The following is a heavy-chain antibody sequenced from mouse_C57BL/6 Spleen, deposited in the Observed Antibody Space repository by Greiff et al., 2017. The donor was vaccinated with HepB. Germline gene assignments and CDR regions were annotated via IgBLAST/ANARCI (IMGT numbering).Heavy chain of an antibody. Sequence: VKLQQPGTELVKPGASVKLSCKASGYTFTSYWMHWVKQRPGQGLEWIGNINPSNGGTNYNEKFKSKATLTVDKSSSTAYMQLSSLTSEDSAVYYCAREGLRHGSWFAYWGQGTLVTVSA. J-gene: IGHJ3*01. CDR1: GYTFTSYW. D-gene: IGHD2-4*01. CDR2: INPSNGGT. V-gene: IGHV1-53*01. CDR3: AREGLRHGSWFAY.